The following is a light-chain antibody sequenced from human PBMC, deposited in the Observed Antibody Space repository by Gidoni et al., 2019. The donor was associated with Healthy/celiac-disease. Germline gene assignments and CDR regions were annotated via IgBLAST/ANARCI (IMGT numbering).Light chain of an antibody. J-gene: IGKJ1*01. V-gene: IGKV2-28*01. CDR3: MQALQTPPXT. CDR1: QSPLHSNGYNY. Sequence: IVMTQSPLSLPXPPGEPASFSCRSSQSPLHSNGYNYLDWYLQKPGQSPHLLIYSGSNRAYGVPDRFSGSGAGTDFTLKISRVEAEDVGVYYCMQALQTPPXTFGQGTKVEIK. CDR2: SGS.